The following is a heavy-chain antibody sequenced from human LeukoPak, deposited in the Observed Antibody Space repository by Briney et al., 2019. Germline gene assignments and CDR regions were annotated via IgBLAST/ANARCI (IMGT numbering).Heavy chain of an antibody. Sequence: KSSETLSLTCAVYGGSFSGYYWSWLRQPPGKGLEWIGEINHSGSTNYNPSLKSRVTISVDTSKNQFSLKLSSVTAADTAVYYCARGGMVVRGVIIPFDYWGQGTLVTVSS. D-gene: IGHD3-10*01. V-gene: IGHV4-34*01. CDR2: INHSGST. J-gene: IGHJ4*02. CDR1: GGSFSGYY. CDR3: ARGGMVVRGVIIPFDY.